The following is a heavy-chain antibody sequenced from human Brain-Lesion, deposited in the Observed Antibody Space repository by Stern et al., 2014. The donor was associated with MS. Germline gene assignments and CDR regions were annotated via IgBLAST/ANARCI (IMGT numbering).Heavy chain of an antibody. CDR3: ARAVRNQLLSEY. Sequence: QVQLGQSGAEVKKPGASVKGSCQASGYTFSSYDITWVRQASGHGLARMGWMNPYSGNTGYAQKFKGRVSMTSDPSISTVYMELTSLTSDDTAVYFCARAVRNQLLSEYWGQGTLVTVSS. CDR2: MNPYSGNT. D-gene: IGHD2-2*01. V-gene: IGHV1-8*01. J-gene: IGHJ4*02. CDR1: GYTFSSYD.